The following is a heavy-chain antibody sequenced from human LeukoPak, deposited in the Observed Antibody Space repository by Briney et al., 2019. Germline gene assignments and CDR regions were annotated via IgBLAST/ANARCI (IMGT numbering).Heavy chain of an antibody. J-gene: IGHJ3*02. V-gene: IGHV3-48*04. D-gene: IGHD3-22*01. CDR2: ISRSGSTR. CDR3: ARTAYYYGSSGYDDAFDI. Sequence: GGSLRLSCAASGFTFSSYWMSWVRQAPGKGLEWVSHISRSGSTRYYADSLKGRFTISRDNAKNSLYLQMNSLRAEDTAVYYCARTAYYYGSSGYDDAFDIWGQGTMVTVSS. CDR1: GFTFSSYW.